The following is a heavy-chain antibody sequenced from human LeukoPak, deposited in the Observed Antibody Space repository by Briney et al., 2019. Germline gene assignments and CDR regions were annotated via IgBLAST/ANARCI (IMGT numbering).Heavy chain of an antibody. Sequence: PGGSLRLSCAASGFTFSNYSMNWVRQAPGKGLEWASSISTSGTYVHYGDSVKGRFTISRDNAKKSVFLQMNRLGAEDTAVYFCARVPHVAAALSGNYYYFDFWGQGTLVTVSS. CDR1: GFTFSNYS. J-gene: IGHJ4*02. CDR2: ISTSGTYV. V-gene: IGHV3-21*01. D-gene: IGHD1-26*01. CDR3: ARVPHVAAALSGNYYYFDF.